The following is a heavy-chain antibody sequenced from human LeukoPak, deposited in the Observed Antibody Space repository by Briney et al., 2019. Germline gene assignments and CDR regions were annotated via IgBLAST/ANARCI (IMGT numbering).Heavy chain of an antibody. J-gene: IGHJ4*02. D-gene: IGHD2-2*01. CDR1: GFTFSDYY. CDR2: ISSSGSTI. Sequence: KPGGSLRLSCAASGFTFSDYYMSWIRQAPGKGLEWVSYISSSGSTIYYADSVKGRFTISRDSAKNSLYLQMNSLRAEDTAVYYCARDSIVVVPVIDYWGQGTLVTVSS. V-gene: IGHV3-11*04. CDR3: ARDSIVVVPVIDY.